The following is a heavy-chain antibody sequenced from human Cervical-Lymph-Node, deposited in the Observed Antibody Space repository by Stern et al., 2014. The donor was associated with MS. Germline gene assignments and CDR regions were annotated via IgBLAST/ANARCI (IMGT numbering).Heavy chain of an antibody. J-gene: IGHJ5*02. CDR1: GGSISTENW. Sequence: VQLVESGPGLVKPSGTLSLTCTVSGGSISTENWWSWVRQPPGKGLEWIGEIFHSGTNNASPSLKSRVTLSLDKSKNQISLKLRFVTAAGPGIYFRAKDSGSLPENRFDPWGPGTLVTVSS. V-gene: IGHV4-4*02. CDR2: IFHSGTN. CDR3: AKDSGSLPENRFDP. D-gene: IGHD3-10*01.